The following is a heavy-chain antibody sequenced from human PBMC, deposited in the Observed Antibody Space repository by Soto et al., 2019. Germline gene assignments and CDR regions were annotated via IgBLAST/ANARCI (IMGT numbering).Heavy chain of an antibody. CDR3: ARPAGYCSSTSCYNKGLGWFDP. CDR2: IYPGDSDT. V-gene: IGHV5-51*01. J-gene: IGHJ5*02. Sequence: GESLKISCKGSGYSFTSYWIGWERQMPGKGLEWMGIIYPGDSDTRYSPSFQGQVTISADKSISTAYLQWSSLKASDTAMYYCARPAGYCSSTSCYNKGLGWFDPWGQGTLVTVSS. CDR1: GYSFTSYW. D-gene: IGHD2-2*02.